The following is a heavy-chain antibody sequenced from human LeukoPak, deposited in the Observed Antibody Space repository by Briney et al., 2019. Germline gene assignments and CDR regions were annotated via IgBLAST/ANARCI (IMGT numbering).Heavy chain of an antibody. CDR3: ARDGLWSSHFDY. CDR2: IYHSGST. D-gene: IGHD5-18*01. CDR1: GYSISSGYY. Sequence: SSETLSLTCTVSGYSISSGYYWGWIRQPPGKGLEWIGSIYHSGSTYYNPSLKSRVTISVDTSKNQLSLKLSSVTAADTAVYYCARDGLWSSHFDYWGQGTLVTVSS. J-gene: IGHJ4*02. V-gene: IGHV4-38-2*02.